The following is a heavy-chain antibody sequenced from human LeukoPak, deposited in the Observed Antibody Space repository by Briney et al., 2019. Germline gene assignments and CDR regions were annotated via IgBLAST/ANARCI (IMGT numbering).Heavy chain of an antibody. CDR3: ARDNPWIQLWLKFYYFDY. CDR2: IKQDGSEK. CDR1: GFTFSSYA. Sequence: PGGSLRLSCAASGFTFSSYAMHWVRQAPGKGLEWVANIKQDGSEKYYVDSVKGRFTISRDNAKNSLYLQMNSLRAEDTAVYYCARDNPWIQLWLKFYYFDYWGQGTLVTVSS. J-gene: IGHJ4*02. D-gene: IGHD5-18*01. V-gene: IGHV3-7*01.